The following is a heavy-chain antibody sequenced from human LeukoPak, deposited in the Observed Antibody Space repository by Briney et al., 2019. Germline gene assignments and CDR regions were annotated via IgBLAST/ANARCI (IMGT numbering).Heavy chain of an antibody. Sequence: GGSLRLSCAASGFTFSDYYMSWIRQAPRKGLEWVSYISSSGSTIYYADSVEGRFTISRDNAKNSLYLQMNSLRAEDTAVYYCARDHCSSTSCYIGYWGQGTLVTVSS. CDR1: GFTFSDYY. V-gene: IGHV3-11*01. D-gene: IGHD2-2*02. CDR2: ISSSGSTI. CDR3: ARDHCSSTSCYIGY. J-gene: IGHJ4*02.